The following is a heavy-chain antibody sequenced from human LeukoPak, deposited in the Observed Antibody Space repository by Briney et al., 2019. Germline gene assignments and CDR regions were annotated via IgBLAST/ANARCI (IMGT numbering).Heavy chain of an antibody. CDR1: GFTFRSYW. Sequence: GGSLRLSCAASGFTFRSYWMSWVRQAPGKGLEWVAVISYDGSNKYYADSVKGRFTISRDNSKNTLYLQMNSLRAEDTAVYYCAKADLQQQLAGALDYWGQGTLVTVSS. D-gene: IGHD6-13*01. CDR3: AKADLQQQLAGALDY. V-gene: IGHV3-30*18. CDR2: ISYDGSNK. J-gene: IGHJ4*02.